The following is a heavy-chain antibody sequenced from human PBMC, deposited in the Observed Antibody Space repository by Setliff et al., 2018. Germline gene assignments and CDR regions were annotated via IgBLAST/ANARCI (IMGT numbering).Heavy chain of an antibody. Sequence: KASETLSLTCTVSGGSISSSSYYWGWIRQPPGKGLEWIGSIYYSGSTYYTPSLKSRVTISVDTSKKQLSLKLTSLSAADTAVYYCARQTGEQLVDYWGQGTLVTVSS. CDR1: GGSISSSSYY. J-gene: IGHJ4*02. CDR3: ARQTGEQLVDY. V-gene: IGHV4-39*07. D-gene: IGHD6-6*01. CDR2: IYYSGST.